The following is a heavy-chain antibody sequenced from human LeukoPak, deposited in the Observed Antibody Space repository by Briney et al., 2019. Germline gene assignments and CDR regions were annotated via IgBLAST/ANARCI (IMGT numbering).Heavy chain of an antibody. V-gene: IGHV3-7*01. J-gene: IGHJ4*02. D-gene: IGHD6-6*01. CDR1: GFTFSSYW. CDR2: INQDGSQK. Sequence: GGSLRLSCAASGFTFSSYWMSWVRQAPGKGLEWVANINQDGSQKYYADSVKGRFTISRDNAKNSLYLQMNSLRAEDTAEYYCKSEYSSSSHYFDYWGQGTLVTVSS. CDR3: KSEYSSSSHYFDY.